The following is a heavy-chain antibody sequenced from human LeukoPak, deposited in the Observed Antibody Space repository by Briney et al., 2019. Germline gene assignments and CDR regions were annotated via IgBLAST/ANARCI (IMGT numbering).Heavy chain of an antibody. J-gene: IGHJ4*02. D-gene: IGHD1-26*01. CDR2: INSDGSTT. V-gene: IGHV3-74*01. CDR3: ARRSSGSPPYYFDY. CDR1: GFTFSSYW. Sequence: GGSLRLSCAASGFTFSSYWMHWVRQAPGKGLVWVSRINSDGSTTNYADYVKGRFTISRDNAKNTLYLQMNSLRAEDAAVYYCARRSSGSPPYYFDYWGQGTLVTVSS.